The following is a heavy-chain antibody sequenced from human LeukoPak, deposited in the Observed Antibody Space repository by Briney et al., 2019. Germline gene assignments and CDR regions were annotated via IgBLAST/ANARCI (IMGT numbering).Heavy chain of an antibody. CDR2: INHSGST. CDR1: GGSFSGYY. CDR3: ARAGRFTAAAGY. Sequence: SETLSLTCAVYGGSFSGYYWSWIRQPPGKGLEWIGEINHSGSTNYNPSLKSRVTISVGTSKNQFSLKLSSVTAADTAVYYCARAGRFTAAAGYWGQGTLVTVSS. D-gene: IGHD6-13*01. J-gene: IGHJ4*02. V-gene: IGHV4-34*01.